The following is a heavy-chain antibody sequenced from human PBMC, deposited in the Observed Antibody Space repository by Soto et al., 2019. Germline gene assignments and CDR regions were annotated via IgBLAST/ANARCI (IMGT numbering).Heavy chain of an antibody. J-gene: IGHJ2*01. CDR1: GFTFSSYA. Sequence: PGGSLRLSCAASGFTFSSYAMSWVRQAPGKWLEWVSAISGSGGSTYYADSVKGRFTISRDSSKNTLYLQMNSLRAEDTAVYYCAKDGPRIAAAGPRIWYFDLWGRGXLVTVYS. D-gene: IGHD6-13*01. V-gene: IGHV3-23*01. CDR2: ISGSGGST. CDR3: AKDGPRIAAAGPRIWYFDL.